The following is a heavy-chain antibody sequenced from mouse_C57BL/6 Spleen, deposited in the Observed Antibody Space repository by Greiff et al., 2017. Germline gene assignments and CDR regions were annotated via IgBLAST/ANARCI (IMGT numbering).Heavy chain of an antibody. Sequence: EVKLMESEGGLVQPGSSMKLSCTASGFTFSDYYMAWVRQVPEKGLEWVANINYDGSSTYYLDSLKSRFIIARDNAKNIIYLQMSSLKSEDTAAYYCARERDSNYGYWYFDVWGTGTTVTVSS. D-gene: IGHD2-5*01. J-gene: IGHJ1*03. CDR2: INYDGSST. V-gene: IGHV5-16*01. CDR1: GFTFSDYY. CDR3: ARERDSNYGYWYFDV.